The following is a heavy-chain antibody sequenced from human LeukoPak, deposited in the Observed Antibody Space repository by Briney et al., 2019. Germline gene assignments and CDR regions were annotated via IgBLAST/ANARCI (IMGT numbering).Heavy chain of an antibody. J-gene: IGHJ4*02. CDR2: ISGSGGST. V-gene: IGHV3-23*01. D-gene: IGHD3-10*01. Sequence: PGGSLRLSCAASGFTFSSYAMSWVRQAPGKGLEWFSVISGSGGSTVYANSVKGRFTISRDNSKNTLYLQMSSLSAEDTAVYYCARTTTPHYYGSGSYALGYWGQGTLVTVPS. CDR3: ARTTTPHYYGSGSYALGY. CDR1: GFTFSSYA.